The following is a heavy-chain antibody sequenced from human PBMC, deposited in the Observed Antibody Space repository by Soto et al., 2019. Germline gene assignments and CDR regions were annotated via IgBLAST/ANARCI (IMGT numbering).Heavy chain of an antibody. D-gene: IGHD3-10*01. V-gene: IGHV4-30-4*01. CDR2: IYFTGST. J-gene: IGHJ5*02. Sequence: ASETLSLTCSVSGGFISSGDYHWSWIRQPPGKGLEWIGHIYFTGSTSYNPSLESRLTISVDTSKNQFSLKLSSVTAADTAVYYCARFDGGSGRFFPPSWFDPWGQGTLVTVSS. CDR1: GGFISSGDYH. CDR3: ARFDGGSGRFFPPSWFDP.